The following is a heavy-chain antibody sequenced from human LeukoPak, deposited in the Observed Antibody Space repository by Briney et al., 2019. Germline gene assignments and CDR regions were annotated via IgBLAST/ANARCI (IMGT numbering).Heavy chain of an antibody. V-gene: IGHV4-38-2*01. J-gene: IGHJ4*02. Sequence: PSETLSLTCAVSGYSISSNYYWGWIRQPPGKGLEWIGCFRHSGNTYYNPSLKSRVTISVDTSKNQFSLKLNSVTAADTAVYYCARQHFDYWGQGALVTVSS. CDR1: GYSISSNYY. CDR2: FRHSGNT. CDR3: ARQHFDY.